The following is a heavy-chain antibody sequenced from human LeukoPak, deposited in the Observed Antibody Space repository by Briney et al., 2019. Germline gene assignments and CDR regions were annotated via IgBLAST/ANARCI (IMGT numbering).Heavy chain of an antibody. CDR3: AKMGFIHRWLGLDF. CDR2: FSGKGDTT. J-gene: IGHJ4*02. Sequence: QPGGSLRLSCAASGFTFSHYGMSWVRQAPGKGLEWVAGFSGKGDTTYYADSVQGRFTISRDNSKNTVYLQMNSLRAEDTAVYYSAKMGFIHRWLGLDFWGQGTMVTVSS. CDR1: GFTFSHYG. D-gene: IGHD5-18*01. V-gene: IGHV3-23*01.